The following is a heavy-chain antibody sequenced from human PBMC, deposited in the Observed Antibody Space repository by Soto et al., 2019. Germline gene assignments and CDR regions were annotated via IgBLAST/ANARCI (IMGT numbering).Heavy chain of an antibody. Sequence: ASVKVSCKASGYTFSSFDIIWVRQATGQGLEWMGWMSPKSGHTAYAQKFQGRVSMARNTSINTAYMELSRLTSDDTAVYFCARCLYFDILSASSVRSSIGDPGGQRTQVTVS. CDR3: ARCLYFDILSASSVRSSIGDP. J-gene: IGHJ5*02. D-gene: IGHD3-9*01. V-gene: IGHV1-8*01. CDR1: GYTFSSFD. CDR2: MSPKSGHT.